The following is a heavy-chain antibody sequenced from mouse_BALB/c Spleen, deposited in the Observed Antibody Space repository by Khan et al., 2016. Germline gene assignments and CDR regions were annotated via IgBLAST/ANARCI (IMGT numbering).Heavy chain of an antibody. CDR1: GFSITGFA. D-gene: IGHD2-4*01. Sequence: QVQLKESGPGLVAPSQSLSITCTVSGFSITGFAVNWVRQPPGKGLEWLGVIWGDGSTDYDSALKSRLSISQDDSKSQVILKMNSQQTDDTDRYYCASYYDYDGGFAYWGQGTLVTVAA. J-gene: IGHJ3*01. CDR3: ASYYDYDGGFAY. CDR2: IWGDGST. V-gene: IGHV2-6-7*01.